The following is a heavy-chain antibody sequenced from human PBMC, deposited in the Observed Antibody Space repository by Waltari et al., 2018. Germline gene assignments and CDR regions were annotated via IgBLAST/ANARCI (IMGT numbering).Heavy chain of an antibody. V-gene: IGHV4-39*01. CDR3: VKVAGPFDY. D-gene: IGHD6-19*01. CDR1: GGSISSSSYY. J-gene: IGHJ4*02. CDR2: ISYSGST. Sequence: QLQLQESGPGLVKPSETLSLTCTISGGSISSSSYYWGWIRQPPGKGLEWIGSISYSGSTYYTPSLKSRVTISVDTSKNQFSLKLSSVTAADTAVYYCVKVAGPFDYWGQGTLVTVSS.